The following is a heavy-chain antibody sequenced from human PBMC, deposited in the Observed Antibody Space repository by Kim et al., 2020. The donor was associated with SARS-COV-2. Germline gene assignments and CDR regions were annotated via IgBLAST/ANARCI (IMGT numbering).Heavy chain of an antibody. V-gene: IGHV3-21*01. D-gene: IGHD3-10*01. J-gene: IGHJ6*02. CDR1: GFTFSSYS. Sequence: GGSLRLSCAASGFTFSSYSMNWVRQAPGKGLEWVSSISSSSSYIYYADSVKGRFTISRDNAKNSLYLQMNSLRAEDTAVYYCARKLYHITMVRVGPYGMGVWGPGTTVTVSS. CDR2: ISSSSSYI. CDR3: ARKLYHITMVRVGPYGMGV.